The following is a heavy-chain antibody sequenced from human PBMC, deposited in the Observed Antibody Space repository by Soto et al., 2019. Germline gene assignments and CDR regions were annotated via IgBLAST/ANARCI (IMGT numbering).Heavy chain of an antibody. CDR2: IIPILGIA. V-gene: IGHV1-69*04. J-gene: IGHJ5*02. Sequence: SVKVSCKASGGTFSSYTISWVRQAPGQGLEWMGRIIPILGIANYAQKFQGRVTITADKSTSTAYMELSSLRSEDTAVYYCARERGAAAAPYNWFDPWGQGTLVTVSS. CDR1: GGTFSSYT. D-gene: IGHD6-13*01. CDR3: ARERGAAAAPYNWFDP.